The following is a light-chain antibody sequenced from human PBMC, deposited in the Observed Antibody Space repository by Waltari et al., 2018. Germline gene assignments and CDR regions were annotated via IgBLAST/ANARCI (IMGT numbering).Light chain of an antibody. Sequence: QPVLTQPPSVSGTPGQRVTSSCSGSISNIGGNFVNWYQQLPGKAPKLLIYNDNQGPSGVPDRFSASKPGTSAALAITGLQSEDEADYYCAVWDDSLGGVFGGGTKLTVL. CDR1: ISNIGGNF. CDR3: AVWDDSLGGV. J-gene: IGLJ3*02. V-gene: IGLV1-44*01. CDR2: NDN.